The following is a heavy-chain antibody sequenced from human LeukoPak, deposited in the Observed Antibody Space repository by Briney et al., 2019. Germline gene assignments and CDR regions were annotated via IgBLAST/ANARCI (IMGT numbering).Heavy chain of an antibody. D-gene: IGHD3-3*01. CDR3: AKIRFGDYYYYMDV. Sequence: GGSLRLSCAASGFTFDDYGMSWVRHAPGKGLEWVSGINWKGSSTGYADSVKGRFTISRDNAKNSLYLQMNSLRAEDTALYHCAKIRFGDYYYYMDVWGKGTTVTVSS. V-gene: IGHV3-20*01. J-gene: IGHJ6*03. CDR1: GFTFDDYG. CDR2: INWKGSST.